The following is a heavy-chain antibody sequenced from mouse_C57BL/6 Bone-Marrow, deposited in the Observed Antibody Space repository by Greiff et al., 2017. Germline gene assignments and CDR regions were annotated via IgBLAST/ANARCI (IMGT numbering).Heavy chain of an antibody. CDR1: GYTFTDYY. CDR3: ASKGASYYFDY. V-gene: IGHV1-26*01. D-gene: IGHD6-1*01. CDR2: INPNNGGT. J-gene: IGHJ2*01. Sequence: VQLKQSGAELVKPGASVKISCKASGYTFTDYYMNWVKQSHGKSLEWIGDINPNNGGTSYNQKFKGKATLTVDKSSSTAYMELRSLTSEDSAVYYCASKGASYYFDYWGQGTTLTVSS.